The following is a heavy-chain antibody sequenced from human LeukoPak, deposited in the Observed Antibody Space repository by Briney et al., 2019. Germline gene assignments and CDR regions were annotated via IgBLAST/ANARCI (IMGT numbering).Heavy chain of an antibody. Sequence: GGSLRLSCAASGFTFSNYGMHWVRRAPGKGLEWVTFIRSDGTTEYYADSVRGRFTISRDNSKNTLYLQMSSLRAEDTAVYYCARVPRGSYSFDYWGQGTLVTVSS. CDR1: GFTFSNYG. J-gene: IGHJ4*02. CDR2: IRSDGTTE. CDR3: ARVPRGSYSFDY. D-gene: IGHD1-26*01. V-gene: IGHV3-30*02.